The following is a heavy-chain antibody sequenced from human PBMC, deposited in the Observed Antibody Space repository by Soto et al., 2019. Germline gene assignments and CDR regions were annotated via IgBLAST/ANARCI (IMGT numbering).Heavy chain of an antibody. J-gene: IGHJ5*02. Sequence: VASVKVSCKASGYTFTSYGISWVRQAPGQGLEWMGWISAYNGNTNYAQKLQGRVTMTTDTSTSTAYMELRSLRSDDTAVYYCARVATRVTTAAWFDPWGQGTLVTVSS. CDR2: ISAYNGNT. CDR1: GYTFTSYG. CDR3: ARVATRVTTAAWFDP. D-gene: IGHD4-17*01. V-gene: IGHV1-18*04.